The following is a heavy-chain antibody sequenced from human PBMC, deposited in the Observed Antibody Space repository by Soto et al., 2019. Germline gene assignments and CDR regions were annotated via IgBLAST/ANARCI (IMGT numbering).Heavy chain of an antibody. CDR1: EEYFSGNN. CDR2: LNHSGST. V-gene: IGHV4-34*01. J-gene: IGHJ6*02. Sequence: SGTVSPTCALHEEYFSGNNRTWIRQPAGQGWEWLGELNHSGSTRYTPSLKSRVTISVDTSKNQFYLRLRSVTVADKALYYCARVGYRSLPAASNYSYYCGMEVGVQGSTVT. D-gene: IGHD2-2*01. CDR3: ARVGYRSLPAASNYSYYCGMEV.